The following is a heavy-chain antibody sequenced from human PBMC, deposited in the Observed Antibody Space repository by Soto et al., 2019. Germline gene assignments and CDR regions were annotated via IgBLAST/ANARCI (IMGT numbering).Heavy chain of an antibody. Sequence: QVQLQESGPGLVKPSQTLSLTCTVSGGSISSGGYYWSWIRQHPGKGLEWIGYIYYSGSTYYNPSHKSRVTISVDPSKNQFSLKLSSVTAADTAVYYCVLLRMDYIGTIFDYWGQGTLVTVSS. J-gene: IGHJ4*02. CDR2: IYYSGST. CDR3: VLLRMDYIGTIFDY. V-gene: IGHV4-31*03. D-gene: IGHD1-1*01. CDR1: GGSISSGGYY.